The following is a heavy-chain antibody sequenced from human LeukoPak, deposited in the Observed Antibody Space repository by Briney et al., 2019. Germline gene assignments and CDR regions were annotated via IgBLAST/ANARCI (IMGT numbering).Heavy chain of an antibody. Sequence: GGSLRLSCTASGFSFSGHWMHWARQLPGKGLVWVSRISPTGSTTSYADSVKGRFTISRDNARNSLSLEMNSLRTEDTALYFCARDRGLTVYHFDYWGQGILVTVSS. D-gene: IGHD3-10*01. CDR2: ISPTGSTT. V-gene: IGHV3-74*01. CDR3: ARDRGLTVYHFDY. CDR1: GFSFSGHW. J-gene: IGHJ4*02.